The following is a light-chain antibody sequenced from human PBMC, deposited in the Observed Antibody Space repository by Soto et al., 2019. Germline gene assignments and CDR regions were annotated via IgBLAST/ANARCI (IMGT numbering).Light chain of an antibody. Sequence: EIVMTQSPATLSVSPGERATLSCRASQSVSSNLAWYQQKPGQAPRLLIYGASNRATGIPARLSGSGYGTDFTLTISSLEPEDFAVYYCQQRSNWPLTFGGGTKVEIK. V-gene: IGKV3-11*01. CDR1: QSVSSN. CDR2: GAS. J-gene: IGKJ4*01. CDR3: QQRSNWPLT.